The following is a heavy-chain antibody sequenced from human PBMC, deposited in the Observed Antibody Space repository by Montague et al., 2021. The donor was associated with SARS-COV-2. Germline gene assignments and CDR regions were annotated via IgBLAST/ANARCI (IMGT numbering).Heavy chain of an antibody. D-gene: IGHD2-2*01. CDR3: ARYCSSTSCYGGYYFGMDV. Sequence: SETLSLTCAVSGGSISSSSWWSWVRQPPGKGLEWIGEIYHSRSSNYNPSLKSRVTISEDKSKNQFSLKLSSVTAADTAVYYCARYCSSTSCYGGYYFGMDVWGPGTTVTVSS. V-gene: IGHV4-4*02. CDR2: IYHSRSS. CDR1: GGSISSSSW. J-gene: IGHJ6*02.